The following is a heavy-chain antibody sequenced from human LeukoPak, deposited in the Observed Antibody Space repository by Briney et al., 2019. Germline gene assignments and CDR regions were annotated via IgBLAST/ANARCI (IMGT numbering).Heavy chain of an antibody. CDR3: AKEHGEFDP. V-gene: IGHV3-11*01. CDR1: GFTFSDHY. D-gene: IGHD7-27*01. CDR2: ISSRGITV. Sequence: GGSLRLSCAASGFTFSDHYMSWVRQAPGKGPEWVAYISSRGITVNYADSVKGRFTISRDNSKNTLYLQMNSLRAEDTAVYYCAKEHGEFDPWGRGTLVTVSS. J-gene: IGHJ2*01.